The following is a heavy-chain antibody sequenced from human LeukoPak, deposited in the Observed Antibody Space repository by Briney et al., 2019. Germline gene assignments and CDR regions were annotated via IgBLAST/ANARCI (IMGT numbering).Heavy chain of an antibody. D-gene: IGHD2-15*01. CDR3: AKGRVVAATNRPFDY. V-gene: IGHV3-23*01. CDR1: GFTFSTFA. CDR2: IFPSGGEI. J-gene: IGHJ4*02. Sequence: GALRLSCAASGFTFSTFAMIWVRQPPGKGLEWVSSIFPSGGEIHYADSVRGRFTISRDNSKNTLYLQMNSLRAEDTAVYYCAKGRVVAATNRPFDYWGQGTLVTVSS.